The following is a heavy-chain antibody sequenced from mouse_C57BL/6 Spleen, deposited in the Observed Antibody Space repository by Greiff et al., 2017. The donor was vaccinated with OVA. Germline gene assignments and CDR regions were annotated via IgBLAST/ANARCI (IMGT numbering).Heavy chain of an antibody. Sequence: QVQLQQPGAKLVKPGASVKMSCKASGYTFTSYWITWVKQRPGQGLEWIGDIYPGSGSTNYNEKFKSKATLTVDTSSSTAYMQLSSLTSEDSAVYYCARSPLYYGSTLDVWGTGTTVTVSS. CDR2: IYPGSGST. D-gene: IGHD1-1*01. J-gene: IGHJ1*03. V-gene: IGHV1-55*01. CDR1: GYTFTSYW. CDR3: ARSPLYYGSTLDV.